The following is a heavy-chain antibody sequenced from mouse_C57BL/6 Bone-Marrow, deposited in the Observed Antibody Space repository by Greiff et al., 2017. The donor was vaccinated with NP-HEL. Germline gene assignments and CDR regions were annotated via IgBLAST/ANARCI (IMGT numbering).Heavy chain of an antibody. CDR2: IDPENGDT. V-gene: IGHV14-4*01. J-gene: IGHJ4*01. CDR3: TTRDYDPGAMDY. Sequence: EVQGVESGAELVRPGASVKLSCTASGFNIKDDYMHWVKQRPEQGLEWIGWIDPENGDTEYASKFQGKATITADTSSNTAYLQLSSLTSEDTAVYYCTTRDYDPGAMDYWGQGTSVTVSS. D-gene: IGHD2-4*01. CDR1: GFNIKDDY.